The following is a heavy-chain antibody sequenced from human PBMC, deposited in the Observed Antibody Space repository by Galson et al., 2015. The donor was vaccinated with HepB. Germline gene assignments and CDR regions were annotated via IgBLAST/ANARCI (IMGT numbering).Heavy chain of an antibody. CDR1: GGTFSSYA. V-gene: IGHV1-69*04. CDR2: IIPILGIA. D-gene: IGHD3-9*01. Sequence: SVKVSCKASGGTFSSYAISWVRQAPGQGLEWMGRIIPILGIANYAQKFQGRVTITADKSTSTAYMELSSLRSEDTAVYYCAGGYYDILTGLNYYLMDVWGKGTTVTVSS. J-gene: IGHJ6*03. CDR3: AGGYYDILTGLNYYLMDV.